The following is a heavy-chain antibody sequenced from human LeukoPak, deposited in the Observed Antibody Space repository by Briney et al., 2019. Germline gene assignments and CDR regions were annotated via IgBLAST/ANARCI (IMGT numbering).Heavy chain of an antibody. CDR1: GFTLSSYS. Sequence: PGGSLRLSCAASGFTLSSYSMSCVRQAPGKGLEWVSYISSSSSTTYYADSVRGRFTISRDDAKNSLSLQKNSRRDEDTALDYCARECSQWLAKHYYYYYYMDVWGKRTTVTVSS. CDR3: ARECSQWLAKHYYYYYYMDV. V-gene: IGHV3-48*02. D-gene: IGHD6-19*01. J-gene: IGHJ6*03. CDR2: ISSSSSTT.